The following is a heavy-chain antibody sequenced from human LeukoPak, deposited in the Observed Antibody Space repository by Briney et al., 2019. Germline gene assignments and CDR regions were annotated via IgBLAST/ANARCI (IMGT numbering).Heavy chain of an antibody. J-gene: IGHJ6*02. Sequence: GRSLRLSCAASGFTFDDYAMHRVRQAPGKGLEWVSGISWNSGSIGYADSVKGRFTISRDNAKNSLYLQMNSLRAEDTALYYCAKVYWSGYYTGDYYYYGMDVWGQGTTVTVSS. D-gene: IGHD3-3*01. V-gene: IGHV3-9*01. CDR1: GFTFDDYA. CDR3: AKVYWSGYYTGDYYYYGMDV. CDR2: ISWNSGSI.